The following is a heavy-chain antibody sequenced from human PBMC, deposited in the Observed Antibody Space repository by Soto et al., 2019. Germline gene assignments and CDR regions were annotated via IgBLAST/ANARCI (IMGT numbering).Heavy chain of an antibody. CDR1: GGSFSGYY. J-gene: IGHJ5*02. Sequence: SETLSLTCAVYGGSFSGYYWSWVRQPPGKGLEWIGEINHSGSTNYNPSLKSRVTISVDTSKNQFSLKLSSVTAADTAVYYCARGRGEVVVVPAASFDPWGQGTLVTVSS. CDR2: INHSGST. V-gene: IGHV4-34*01. CDR3: ARGRGEVVVVPAASFDP. D-gene: IGHD2-2*01.